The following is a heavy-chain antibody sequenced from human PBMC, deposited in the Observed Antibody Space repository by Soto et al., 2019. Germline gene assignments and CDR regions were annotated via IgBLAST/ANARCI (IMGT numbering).Heavy chain of an antibody. D-gene: IGHD5-12*01. Sequence: SETLSLTCAVSGGSISSSNWWSWVRQPPGKGLEWIGEIYHSGGTNYNPSLKSRVTISVDKSKNQFSLKLSSVTAADTAVYYCARDFPLRGYSGYYYYYGMDVWGQGTTVTVSS. CDR2: IYHSGGT. CDR3: ARDFPLRGYSGYYYYYGMDV. J-gene: IGHJ6*01. CDR1: GGSISSSNW. V-gene: IGHV4-4*02.